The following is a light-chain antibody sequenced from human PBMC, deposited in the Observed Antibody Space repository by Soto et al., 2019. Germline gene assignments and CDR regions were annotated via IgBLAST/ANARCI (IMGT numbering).Light chain of an antibody. Sequence: IMMTQSPATLSVSPGERATLSCRASQSVSSNLAWYQQKPVQAPRLLIYGASSRATGIPDRFSGSGSATDFTLTISRLEPEDFAVYYCQQYGSSPLTFGGGTKVDIK. V-gene: IGKV3-20*01. J-gene: IGKJ4*01. CDR2: GAS. CDR1: QSVSSN. CDR3: QQYGSSPLT.